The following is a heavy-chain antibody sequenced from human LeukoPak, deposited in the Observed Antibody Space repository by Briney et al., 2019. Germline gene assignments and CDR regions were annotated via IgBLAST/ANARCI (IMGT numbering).Heavy chain of an antibody. CDR2: IYYSGST. J-gene: IGHJ4*02. D-gene: IGHD5-18*01. CDR1: GGSISSSSYC. V-gene: IGHV4-39*01. CDR3: ARHYVFAMVRIRHFDY. Sequence: PSETLSLTCTVSGGSISSSSYCWGWIRQPPGKGLEWIGSIYYSGSTYYNPSLMSRVTISVDTSKNQFSLKLSSVTAADTAVYYCARHYVFAMVRIRHFDYWGQGTLVTVSS.